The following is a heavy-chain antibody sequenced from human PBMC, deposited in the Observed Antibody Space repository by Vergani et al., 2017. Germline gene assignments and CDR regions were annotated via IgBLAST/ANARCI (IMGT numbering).Heavy chain of an antibody. CDR3: ARVSNWGWGGLFGSYYGMDV. Sequence: QVQLVQSGAEVKKPGASVKVSCKASGYTFTSYDINWVRQATGQGLEWMGWMNTNSGNTGYEQKCQGRVTMTMNNSISTAYIELSSLRSEDTAVYYCARVSNWGWGGLFGSYYGMDVWGQGTTVTVSS. CDR1: GYTFTSYD. J-gene: IGHJ6*02. V-gene: IGHV1-8*01. D-gene: IGHD7-27*01. CDR2: MNTNSGNT.